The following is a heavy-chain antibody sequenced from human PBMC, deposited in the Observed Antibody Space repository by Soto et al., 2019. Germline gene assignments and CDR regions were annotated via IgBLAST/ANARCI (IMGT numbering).Heavy chain of an antibody. J-gene: IGHJ3*02. Sequence: EVQMLESGGGLVQPGGSLRLSCAASGFTCSSYDMSWVRQAPGKGLEWVSTILVGGSTHCPDSVKGRFTISRDNSKNTVFLQMNSLTAGDTAVYYCAKATATGGGAFDICGQGTMVTVSS. CDR2: ILVGGST. CDR3: AKATATGGGAFDI. D-gene: IGHD2-8*02. CDR1: GFTCSSYD. V-gene: IGHV3-23*01.